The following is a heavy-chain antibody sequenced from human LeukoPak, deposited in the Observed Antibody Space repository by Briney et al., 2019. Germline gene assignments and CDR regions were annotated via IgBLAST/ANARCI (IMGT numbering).Heavy chain of an antibody. CDR1: GYAFTGYH. CDR3: ARDRGDHYYYYMDV. V-gene: IGHV1-2*02. CDR2: INPNSGGT. Sequence: GASVKVSCTASGYAFTGYHMHWVRQAPGQGLEWMGWINPNSGGTNYAQKFQGRVTMTRDTSISTAYMELSRLRSDDTAVYYCARDRGDHYYYYMDVWGKGTTVTVSS. J-gene: IGHJ6*03.